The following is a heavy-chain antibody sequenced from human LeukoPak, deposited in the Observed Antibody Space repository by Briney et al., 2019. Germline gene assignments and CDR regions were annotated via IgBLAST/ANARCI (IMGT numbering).Heavy chain of an antibody. CDR1: GYTFTSYY. CDR2: INPSGGST. Sequence: ASVKVSCKASGYTFTSYYMNWVRQAPGQGLEWMGIINPSGGSTSYAQKFQGRVTMTRDMSTSTVYMELSSLRSEDTAVYYCAIIGVDTAMVNWFDLWGQGTLVTVSS. V-gene: IGHV1-46*01. CDR3: AIIGVDTAMVNWFDL. J-gene: IGHJ5*02. D-gene: IGHD5-18*01.